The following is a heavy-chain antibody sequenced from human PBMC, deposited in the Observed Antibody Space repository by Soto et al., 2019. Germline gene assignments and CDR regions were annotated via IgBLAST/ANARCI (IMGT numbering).Heavy chain of an antibody. Sequence: VGSLRLSCAASGFTFSSYSMNWVRQAPGKGLEWVSYISSSSSTIYYADSVKGRFTISRDNAKNSLYLQMNSLRAEDTAVYYCARDLGSSWYREYFQHWGQGTLVTVSS. CDR2: ISSSSSTI. CDR1: GFTFSSYS. CDR3: ARDLGSSWYREYFQH. V-gene: IGHV3-48*01. D-gene: IGHD6-13*01. J-gene: IGHJ1*01.